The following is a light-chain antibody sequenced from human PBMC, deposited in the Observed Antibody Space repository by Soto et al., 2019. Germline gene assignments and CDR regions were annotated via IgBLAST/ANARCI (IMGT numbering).Light chain of an antibody. CDR3: GAWDSSLSVVV. CDR2: DSD. Sequence: QSVLTQPPSVSAAPGQKVTISCSGSSANIGNNYVSWYQQLPGTAPKLVIYDSDKRPSEIPDRFSASKSGTSATLDITGLQTWDEADYYCGAWDSSLSVVVFGGGTKVTVL. J-gene: IGLJ2*01. V-gene: IGLV1-51*01. CDR1: SANIGNNY.